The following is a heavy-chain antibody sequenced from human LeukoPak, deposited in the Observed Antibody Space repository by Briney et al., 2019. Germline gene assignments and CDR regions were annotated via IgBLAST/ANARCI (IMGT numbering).Heavy chain of an antibody. Sequence: GGSLRLSCAASGFTFSGAWMSWVRQPPGKRLEWVGRIKSQTHGGTTDYAAPVKGRFTISRDDSENTLYLQMNSLKTGDTAVYFCATEFFESGYNYWGLGTLVTVSS. D-gene: IGHD3-22*01. CDR3: ATEFFESGYNY. CDR2: IKSQTHGGTT. J-gene: IGHJ4*02. CDR1: GFTFSGAW. V-gene: IGHV3-15*01.